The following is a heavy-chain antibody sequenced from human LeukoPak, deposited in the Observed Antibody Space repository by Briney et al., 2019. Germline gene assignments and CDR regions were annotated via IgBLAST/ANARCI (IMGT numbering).Heavy chain of an antibody. CDR1: GFTFSTFE. J-gene: IGHJ4*02. CDR2: ISRRGRSM. D-gene: IGHD1-26*01. CDR3: VREVVGATTEANFDL. Sequence: PGGSLRLSCAASGFTFSTFEMNWVRQAPGKGLEWISNISRRGRSMYYAESVKGRFTISRDNANNSLYLHMNSLRAEDTTVYYCVREVVGATTEANFDLWGQGTLVSVSS. V-gene: IGHV3-48*03.